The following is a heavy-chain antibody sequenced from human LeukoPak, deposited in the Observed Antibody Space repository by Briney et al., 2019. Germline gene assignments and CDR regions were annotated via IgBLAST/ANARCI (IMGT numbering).Heavy chain of an antibody. D-gene: IGHD5-18*01. V-gene: IGHV3-53*01. CDR3: ASLDRYVDTAPRAFDI. CDR2: IYRGGRT. Sequence: PGGSLRLSCAASGFTFSSNYMSWVRQAPGKGLEGVSVIYRGGRTYYADSVKGRFPISTDNSKNTLYLQMNSLRAEDTAVYYCASLDRYVDTAPRAFDIWGQGTMVTVSS. J-gene: IGHJ3*02. CDR1: GFTFSSNY.